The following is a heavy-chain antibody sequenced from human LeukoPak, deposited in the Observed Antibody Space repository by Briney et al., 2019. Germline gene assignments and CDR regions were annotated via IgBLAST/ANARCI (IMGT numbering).Heavy chain of an antibody. D-gene: IGHD2-8*01. Sequence: GGSLRLSCATSGFPFSDFSMAWVRQAPGKGLEWISTTNSGGTTTYYAESVKGRFTISRDNSKNALYLQMSSLRVEDTAIYYCAKQSYARSLGEGGPGTLVTVSS. V-gene: IGHV3-23*01. CDR3: AKQSYARSLGE. J-gene: IGHJ4*02. CDR1: GFPFSDFS. CDR2: TNSGGTTT.